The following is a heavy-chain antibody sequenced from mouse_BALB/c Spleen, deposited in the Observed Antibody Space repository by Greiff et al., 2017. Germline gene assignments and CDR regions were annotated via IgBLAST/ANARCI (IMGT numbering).Heavy chain of an antibody. J-gene: IGHJ3*01. CDR2: ISTYYGNT. CDR1: GYTFTDYA. CDR3: ARKGDYDGAWFAY. D-gene: IGHD2-4*01. V-gene: IGHV1-67*01. Sequence: VQLQQSGPELVRPGVSVKISCKGSGYTFTDYAMHWVKQSHAKSLEWIGVISTYYGNTNYNQKFKGKATMTVDKSSSTAYMELARLTSEDSAIYYCARKGDYDGAWFAYWGQGTLVTVSA.